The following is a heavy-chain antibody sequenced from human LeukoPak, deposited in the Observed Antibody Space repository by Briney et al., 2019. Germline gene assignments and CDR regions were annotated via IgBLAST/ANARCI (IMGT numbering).Heavy chain of an antibody. D-gene: IGHD6-6*01. CDR1: GFIVSSNY. V-gene: IGHV3-53*01. J-gene: IGHJ4*02. CDR3: ARYSSSPDDY. CDR2: IYSGGST. Sequence: GGSLRLSCAASGFIVSSNYMSWVRQAPGKGLEWVSVIYSGGSTYYADSVKGRFTISRDNSKNTLYLQMNSLRAEDTAVYYCARYSSSPDDYWGQGTLVTVSS.